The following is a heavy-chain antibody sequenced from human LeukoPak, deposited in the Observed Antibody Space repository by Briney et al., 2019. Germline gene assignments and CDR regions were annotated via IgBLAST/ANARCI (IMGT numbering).Heavy chain of an antibody. CDR2: ISTTSSFT. CDR3: ARNTGTYDY. CDR1: GFTFSDYY. D-gene: IGHD1-1*01. J-gene: IGHJ4*02. V-gene: IGHV3-11*06. Sequence: GGSLRLSCAASGFTFSDYYMSWIREAPGKGLEWVSYISTTSSFTKCADSVKGRFTISRDNAKNSLYLQMNSMRAEDTAVYHCARNTGTYDYWGQGTLVTVSS.